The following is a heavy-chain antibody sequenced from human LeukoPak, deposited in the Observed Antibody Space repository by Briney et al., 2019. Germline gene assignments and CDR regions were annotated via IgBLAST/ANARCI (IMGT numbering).Heavy chain of an antibody. CDR1: GFTFSSYG. V-gene: IGHV3-33*01. CDR3: ARGGEDYYGSGSYPFDY. D-gene: IGHD3-10*01. Sequence: GALRLSCAASGFTFSSYGMHWVRQAPGKGLEWVAVIWYDGSNKYYADSVKGRFTIAIGNYKNTQDLHMNSLRAEDTAVYYCARGGEDYYGSGSYPFDYWGQGTLVTVSS. CDR2: IWYDGSNK. J-gene: IGHJ4*02.